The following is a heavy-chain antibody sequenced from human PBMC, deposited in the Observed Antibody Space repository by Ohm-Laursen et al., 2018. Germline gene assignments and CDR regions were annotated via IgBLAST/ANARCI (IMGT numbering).Heavy chain of an antibody. J-gene: IGHJ4*02. CDR2: LSGSGTST. CDR1: GFSFSNYA. D-gene: IGHD1-26*01. Sequence: GSLRLSCAASGFSFSNYAMNWVRQPPGKGLEWVSALSGSGTSTYYADSVKGRFTISRDNSKDTLFLHMYSLRADDTAVYYCAKDSWEDEFIDYWGQGTLVTVSS. CDR3: AKDSWEDEFIDY. V-gene: IGHV3-23*01.